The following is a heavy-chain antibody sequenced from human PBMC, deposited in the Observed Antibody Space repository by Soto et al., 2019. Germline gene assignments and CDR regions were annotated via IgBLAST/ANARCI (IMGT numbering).Heavy chain of an antibody. D-gene: IGHD2-15*01. V-gene: IGHV1-18*01. CDR2: VSAYNGNT. CDR3: ARGQKDIVVVLRDNWFDP. J-gene: IGHJ5*02. Sequence: ASVKVSCKASGYTFTGYGISWVRQAPGQGLEWMGWVSAYNGNTIYAQRFQGRVTMTTDTSTSTAYMELRNLRSDDTAVYYCARGQKDIVVVLRDNWFDPWGQGTLVTVSS. CDR1: GYTFTGYG.